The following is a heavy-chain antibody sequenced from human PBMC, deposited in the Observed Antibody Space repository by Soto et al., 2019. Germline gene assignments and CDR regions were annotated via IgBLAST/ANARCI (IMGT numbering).Heavy chain of an antibody. D-gene: IGHD5-18*01. Sequence: GGSLRLSCAASGFTVSSNYMSWVRQAPGKGLEWVSVIYSGGSTYYADSVKGRFTISRDNSKNTLYLQMNSLRAEDTAVYYCARGRGYTAMATAYFDYWGQGTLVTVSS. V-gene: IGHV3-66*01. CDR1: GFTVSSNY. CDR2: IYSGGST. CDR3: ARGRGYTAMATAYFDY. J-gene: IGHJ4*02.